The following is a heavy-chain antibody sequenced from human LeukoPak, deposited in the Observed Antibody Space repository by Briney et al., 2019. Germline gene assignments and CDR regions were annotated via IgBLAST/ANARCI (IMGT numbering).Heavy chain of an antibody. D-gene: IGHD2-2*01. Sequence: SETLSLTCTVSGGSIISYYWSWIRQPPRKGLEWIGYIYYSGSTNYNPSLESRVTISVDTSKSQFSLKLSSVTAADTAVYYCARHSSSTTYYYYMDVWGKGTTVTVSS. CDR3: ARHSSSTTYYYYMDV. J-gene: IGHJ6*03. CDR1: GGSIISYY. CDR2: IYYSGST. V-gene: IGHV4-59*08.